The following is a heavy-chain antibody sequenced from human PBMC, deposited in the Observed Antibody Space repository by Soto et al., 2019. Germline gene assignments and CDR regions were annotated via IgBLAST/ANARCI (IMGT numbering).Heavy chain of an antibody. V-gene: IGHV3-23*01. CDR2: ISGSGGST. J-gene: IGHJ4*02. CDR3: AKPKGGGNQGPFDY. Sequence: AGGSLRLSCAASGFTFSSYAMSWVRQAPGKGLEWVSAISGSGGSTYYADSVKGRFTISRDNSKNTLYLQMNSLRAEDTAVYYCAKPKGGGNQGPFDYWGQGTLVTVSS. CDR1: GFTFSSYA. D-gene: IGHD2-15*01.